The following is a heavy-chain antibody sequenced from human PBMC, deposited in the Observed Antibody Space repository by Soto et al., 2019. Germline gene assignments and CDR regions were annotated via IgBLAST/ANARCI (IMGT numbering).Heavy chain of an antibody. CDR1: GGSISSYY. CDR3: ARGLGQGYYYYYGMDV. CDR2: IYFSGST. V-gene: IGHV4-59*01. Sequence: SETLSLTCTVSGGSISSYYWSWIRQPPGKGLEWIGYIYFSGSTNYNPSLKSRVTISVDTSKNQFSLKLSSVTAADTAVYYCARGLGQGYYYYYGMDVWGQGTTVTVSS. J-gene: IGHJ6*02.